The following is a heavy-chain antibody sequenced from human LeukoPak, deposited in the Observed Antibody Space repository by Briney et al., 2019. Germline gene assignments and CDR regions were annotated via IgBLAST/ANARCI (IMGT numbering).Heavy chain of an antibody. CDR2: ISADSATT. CDR1: GFTFSSYA. J-gene: IGHJ4*02. CDR3: ARKSASGNYPLDY. Sequence: GGSLRLSCAASGFTFSSYAMSWVRQAPGKGLEWVSVISADSATTFYADSVKGRFTISRDNAKNTVFLQMSSLRAEDTALYYCARKSASGNYPLDYWGQGTLVTVSS. V-gene: IGHV3-23*01. D-gene: IGHD3-10*01.